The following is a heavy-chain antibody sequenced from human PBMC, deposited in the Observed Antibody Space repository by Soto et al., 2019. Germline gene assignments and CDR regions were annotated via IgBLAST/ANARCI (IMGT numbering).Heavy chain of an antibody. Sequence: SVKVSCPASGGTFSSYAISWVRQAPGQGLEWMGGIIPIFGTANYAQKFQGRVTITADESTSTAYMELSSLRSEDTAVYYCSRAIIAASRSFDERAQGTLVTVYS. D-gene: IGHD6-6*01. CDR1: GGTFSSYA. CDR2: IIPIFGTA. V-gene: IGHV1-69*13. CDR3: SRAIIAASRSFDE. J-gene: IGHJ4*02.